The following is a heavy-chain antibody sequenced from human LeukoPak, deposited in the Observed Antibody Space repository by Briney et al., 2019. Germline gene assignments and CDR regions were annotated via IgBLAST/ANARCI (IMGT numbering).Heavy chain of an antibody. J-gene: IGHJ5*02. CDR2: ISSSSSKT. V-gene: IGHV3-48*01. CDR3: ARESWFDP. Sequence: GGSLRLSCAASGFTLSIYSMNWVRQAPGKGLEWVSFISSSSSKTYYADSVKGRFTISRDNAKNSLYLHMNSLRAEDTAVYYCARESWFDPWGQGTLVTVSS. CDR1: GFTLSIYS.